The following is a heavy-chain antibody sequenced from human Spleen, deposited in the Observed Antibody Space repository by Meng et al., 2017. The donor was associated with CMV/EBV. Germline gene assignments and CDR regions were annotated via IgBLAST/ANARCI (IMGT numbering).Heavy chain of an antibody. Sequence: GESLKISCAASGFTVSSNYMSWVRQAPGKGLEWVSVIYSGGSTYYADSVKGRFTISRDNSKNTLYLQMNSLRAEDTAVYYCARGGSYYDALDYWGQGTLVTVSS. CDR2: IYSGGST. D-gene: IGHD1-26*01. CDR1: GFTVSSNY. J-gene: IGHJ4*02. V-gene: IGHV3-53*01. CDR3: ARGGSYYDALDY.